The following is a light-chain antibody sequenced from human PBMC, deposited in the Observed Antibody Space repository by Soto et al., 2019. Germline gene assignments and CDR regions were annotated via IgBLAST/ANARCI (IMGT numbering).Light chain of an antibody. V-gene: IGKV3-11*01. CDR2: DAS. Sequence: EIELTQSPSTLSLSPGERAPLSCRASQSVSSYLAWYQQKPGQAPRLLIYDASNRATGIPARFSGSGSGTDFTLTISSLQPDDFAVYYCQQRSNWSQPFGQGTKVDIK. CDR3: QQRSNWSQP. J-gene: IGKJ1*01. CDR1: QSVSSY.